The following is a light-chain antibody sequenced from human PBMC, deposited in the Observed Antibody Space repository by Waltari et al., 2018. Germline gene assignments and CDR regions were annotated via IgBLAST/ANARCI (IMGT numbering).Light chain of an antibody. CDR3: AARDDSLSAPVF. CDR1: SSDIGSKY. Sequence: QSVLTQPPSASGTPGQRVTISCSGSSSDIGSKYVYWYQQLPGTAPKLLTYRNTPRPAGCPARFSASKSGTSASLAISGLRSEDEADYYCAARDDSLSAPVFFGGGTKLTVL. CDR2: RNT. J-gene: IGLJ2*01. V-gene: IGLV1-47*01.